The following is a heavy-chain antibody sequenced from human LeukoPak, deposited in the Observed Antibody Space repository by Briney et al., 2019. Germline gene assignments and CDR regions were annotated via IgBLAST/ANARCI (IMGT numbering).Heavy chain of an antibody. D-gene: IGHD3-22*01. CDR3: AKWRSAYYYDSSGYPYYFDY. J-gene: IGHJ4*02. Sequence: PGGSLRLSCAASGFTFTSYGMHWVRQAPGKGLVWVAVISYDGSNKYYADSVKGRFTISRDNSKNTLYLQMNSLRAEDTAVYYCAKWRSAYYYDSSGYPYYFDYWGQGTLVTVSS. CDR2: ISYDGSNK. CDR1: GFTFTSYG. V-gene: IGHV3-30*18.